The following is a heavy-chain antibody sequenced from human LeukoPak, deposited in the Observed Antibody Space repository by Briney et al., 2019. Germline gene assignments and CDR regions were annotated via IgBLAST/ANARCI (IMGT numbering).Heavy chain of an antibody. J-gene: IGHJ4*02. CDR1: GGSISSGSYY. CDR3: ARRPGPIAAAVDY. V-gene: IGHV4-39*07. Sequence: SQTLSLTCTVSGGSISSGSYYWSWIRQPPGKGLEWIGEINHSGSTNYNPSLKSRVTISVDTSKNQFSLKLSSVTAADTAVYYCARRPGPIAAAVDYWGQGTLVTVSS. D-gene: IGHD6-13*01. CDR2: INHSGST.